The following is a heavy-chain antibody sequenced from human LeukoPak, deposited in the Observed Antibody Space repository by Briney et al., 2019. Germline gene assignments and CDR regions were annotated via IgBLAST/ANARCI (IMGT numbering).Heavy chain of an antibody. V-gene: IGHV3-23*01. Sequence: GGSLRLSCVASGFTFSSYAMSWARRAPGKGLEWVSGVSSSGGTTYYADSVRGRFTVSRDNSRNTLYLQMNTLRADDTAVYYCARGRNPGIAVPYDFRGQGTLVTVSS. CDR1: GFTFSSYA. J-gene: IGHJ4*02. CDR2: VSSSGGTT. CDR3: ARGRNPGIAVPYDF. D-gene: IGHD6-19*01.